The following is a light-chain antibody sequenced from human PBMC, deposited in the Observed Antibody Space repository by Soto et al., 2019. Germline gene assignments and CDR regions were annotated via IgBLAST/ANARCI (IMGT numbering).Light chain of an antibody. CDR3: QQYGSSPET. V-gene: IGKV3-20*01. Sequence: EIVLAQSPGTLSLSPGERATVSCRASQSVSRFLAWYQQRPGQGPRLLIYGASTRATGIPARFSGSGSGTDFTLTISRLEPEDFAVYYCQQYGSSPETFGQGTKVDIK. J-gene: IGKJ1*01. CDR1: QSVSRF. CDR2: GAS.